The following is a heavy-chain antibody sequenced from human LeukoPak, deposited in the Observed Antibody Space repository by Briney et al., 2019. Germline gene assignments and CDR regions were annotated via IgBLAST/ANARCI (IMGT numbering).Heavy chain of an antibody. CDR1: GGTFIKYS. CDR3: ARDPGGTWGFDY. V-gene: IGHV1-18*01. Sequence: ASVKVSCKASGGTFIKYSISWVRQAPGQGLEWMGWISIYSGNTNYAQKFQDGISMTTDTSTSTAYMELRSLKSDDTAVYYCARDPGGTWGFDYWGQGALVTVSS. D-gene: IGHD7-27*01. CDR2: ISIYSGNT. J-gene: IGHJ4*02.